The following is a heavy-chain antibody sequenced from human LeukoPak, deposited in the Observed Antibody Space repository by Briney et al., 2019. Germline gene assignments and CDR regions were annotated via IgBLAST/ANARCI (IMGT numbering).Heavy chain of an antibody. V-gene: IGHV4-4*07. Sequence: PSETLSLTCSASGGVSGGSITNYYCTWIRQPAGKGLEWIGRIYASGSAAYNPSLYSRVSMSVDTSKNQFSLKLNSVTAADTAVYYCTTTAYSSAWRFDYWGQGALVTVSS. J-gene: IGHJ4*02. CDR1: GGSITNYY. CDR2: IYASGSA. D-gene: IGHD6-19*01. CDR3: TTTAYSSAWRFDY.